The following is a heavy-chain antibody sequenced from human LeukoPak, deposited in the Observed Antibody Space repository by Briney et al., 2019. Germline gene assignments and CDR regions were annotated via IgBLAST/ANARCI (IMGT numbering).Heavy chain of an antibody. D-gene: IGHD3-10*01. CDR3: AKGGVRGVVYFDY. J-gene: IGHJ4*02. CDR1: GFTFSSYG. V-gene: IGHV3-30*18. CDR2: ISYDGSNK. Sequence: PGGSLRLSCAASGFTFSSYGMHWVRQAPGKGLEWVAVISYDGSNKYYADSVKGRFTISRDNSKNTLYLQMNSLRAEDTAVYYCAKGGVRGVVYFDYWGQGTLVTVSS.